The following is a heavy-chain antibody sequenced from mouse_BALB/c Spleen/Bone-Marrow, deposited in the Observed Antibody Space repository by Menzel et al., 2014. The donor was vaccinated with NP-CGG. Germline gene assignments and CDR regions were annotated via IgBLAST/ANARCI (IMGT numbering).Heavy chain of an antibody. CDR1: GFTFNTYA. V-gene: IGHV10-1*02. J-gene: IGHJ3*01. Sequence: EVHLVESGGGLVQPKGSLKLSCAASGFTFNTYAMNWVRPAPGKGLEWVARIRSKSNNYATYYADSVKDRFTISRDDSQSMLYLQMNNLKTEDTAMYYCVRRDSSGYWFAYWGQGTLVTVSA. CDR3: VRRDSSGYWFAY. CDR2: IRSKSNNYAT. D-gene: IGHD3-2*01.